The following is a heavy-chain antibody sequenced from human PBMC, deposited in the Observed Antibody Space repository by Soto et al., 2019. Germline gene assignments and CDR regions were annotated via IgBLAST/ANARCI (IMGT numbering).Heavy chain of an antibody. D-gene: IGHD2-15*01. CDR2: ISYTGDT. J-gene: IGHJ4*02. Sequence: SETLSLTCTVSGDSVSSDNYFWTWIRQPPGKGLEWIAYISYTGDTNYNPSLKSRVTISVDRSKNQFSLKLSSVTAADTAVYYCAREYCSGGSCLFDYWGQGTLVTVSS. V-gene: IGHV4-61*01. CDR1: GDSVSSDNYF. CDR3: AREYCSGGSCLFDY.